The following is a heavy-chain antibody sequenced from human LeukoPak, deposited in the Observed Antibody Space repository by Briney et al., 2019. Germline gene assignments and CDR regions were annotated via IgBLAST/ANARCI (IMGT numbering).Heavy chain of an antibody. J-gene: IGHJ4*02. V-gene: IGHV3-30*01. Sequence: PGRSLRLSCAASGFTFSSYAMHWVRQAPGKGLEGVAVISYDGSNKYYAASVKGRFTISRDNSKNTLYLQMNSLRAEDTAVYYCARMTGTTWSFDYWGQGTLVTVSS. D-gene: IGHD1-7*01. CDR3: ARMTGTTWSFDY. CDR1: GFTFSSYA. CDR2: ISYDGSNK.